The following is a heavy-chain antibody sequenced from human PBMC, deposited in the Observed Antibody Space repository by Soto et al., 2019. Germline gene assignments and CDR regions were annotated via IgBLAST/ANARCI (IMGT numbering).Heavy chain of an antibody. Sequence: ATLALTCTVSSGSIGTYFWSWIRQPPGKGLEWIGYIYYSGTTNYNPSLKSRVTIFLDTSKNQFSLRLSSVTAADTAVYYCARGRGGTYDAFDIWGQGTLVTVSS. D-gene: IGHD1-26*01. J-gene: IGHJ3*02. CDR1: SGSIGTYF. V-gene: IGHV4-59*01. CDR2: IYYSGTT. CDR3: ARGRGGTYDAFDI.